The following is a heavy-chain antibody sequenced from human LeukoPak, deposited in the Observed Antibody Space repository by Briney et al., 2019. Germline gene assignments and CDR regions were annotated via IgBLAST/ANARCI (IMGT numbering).Heavy chain of an antibody. D-gene: IGHD3-10*01. CDR2: IWYDGSNK. CDR3: ARETLTYFYDSGSRH. V-gene: IGHV3-33*01. J-gene: IGHJ4*02. Sequence: GGSLRLSCAASGFTFSSYAMHWVRQAPGKGLEWVAVIWYDGSNKYYADSVKGRFTISRDNSKNTLYLQMNSLRAEDPAVYYCARETLTYFYDSGSRHWGQGTLVTVSS. CDR1: GFTFSSYA.